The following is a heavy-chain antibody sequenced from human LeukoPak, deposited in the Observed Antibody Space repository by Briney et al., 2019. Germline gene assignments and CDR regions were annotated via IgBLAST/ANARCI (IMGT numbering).Heavy chain of an antibody. D-gene: IGHD2-2*01. CDR3: ARLTVVVPAAHYYYYGMDV. CDR2: IDPSDSYT. V-gene: IGHV5-10-1*01. J-gene: IGHJ6*04. CDR1: GYSFTSYW. Sequence: GESLKISCKGSGYSFTSYWISWVRQMPGKGLEWRGRIDPSDSYTNYSPSFQGHVTISADKSNNTAYLQSSSLKASDTAMYYCARLTVVVPAAHYYYYGMDVWGKGTTVTVSS.